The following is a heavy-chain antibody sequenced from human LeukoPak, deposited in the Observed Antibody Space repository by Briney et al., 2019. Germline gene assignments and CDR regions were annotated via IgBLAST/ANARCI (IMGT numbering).Heavy chain of an antibody. CDR1: GGTFSSYT. D-gene: IGHD3-9*01. Sequence: ASVKVSCKASGGTFSSYTISWVRQAPGQGPEWMGGIKFQGRVTITADESTSTAYMELSSLRSEDTAVYYCARGPYSSILTGYYIDWGQGTLVTVSS. CDR3: ARGPYSSILTGYYID. J-gene: IGHJ4*02. CDR2: I. V-gene: IGHV1-69*13.